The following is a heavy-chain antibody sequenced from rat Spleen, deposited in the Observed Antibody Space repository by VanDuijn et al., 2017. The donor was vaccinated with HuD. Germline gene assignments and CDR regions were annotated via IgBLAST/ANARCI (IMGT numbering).Heavy chain of an antibody. CDR2: IWSGGST. CDR3: ARGDFSSPRGGY. CDR1: GFSLTTNT. D-gene: IGHD1-2*01. J-gene: IGHJ2*01. V-gene: IGHV2-1*01. Sequence: QVQLKESGPGLVQPSQTLSLTCPVSGFSLTTNTVHWVRQPPGKGLEWMGAIWSGGSTDYNSALKSRLSISRDTSKSQVFLKMNSLQTEDTATYYCARGDFSSPRGGYWGPGVMVTVSS.